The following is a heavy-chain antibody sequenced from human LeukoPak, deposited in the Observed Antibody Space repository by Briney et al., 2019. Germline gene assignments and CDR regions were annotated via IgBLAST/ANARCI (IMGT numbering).Heavy chain of an antibody. CDR3: ARDLKTYCGSTSCPYYYYGMDV. Sequence: GASVKVSCKASGYTFTSYGISWVRQAPGQGLEWMGWISAYNGNTNYAQKLQVRVTMTTDTSTSTAYMELRSLRSDDTAVYYCARDLKTYCGSTSCPYYYYGMDVWGQGTTVPVSS. CDR2: ISAYNGNT. CDR1: GYTFTSYG. J-gene: IGHJ6*02. V-gene: IGHV1-18*01. D-gene: IGHD2-2*01.